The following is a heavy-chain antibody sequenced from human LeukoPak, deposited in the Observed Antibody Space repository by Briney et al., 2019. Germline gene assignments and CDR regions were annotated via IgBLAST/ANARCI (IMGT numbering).Heavy chain of an antibody. V-gene: IGHV4-61*08. CDR1: GGSFSSGDYY. J-gene: IGHJ4*02. Sequence: SETLSLICTVSGGSFSSGDYYWSWIRQPPGKGLEWIGHIYYSGSTNYNPSLKSRVTISVDTSKNQFSLKVSSVTAADTAVYYCAQYYDILTGFPRWGQGTLVTVSS. D-gene: IGHD3-9*01. CDR3: AQYYDILTGFPR. CDR2: IYYSGST.